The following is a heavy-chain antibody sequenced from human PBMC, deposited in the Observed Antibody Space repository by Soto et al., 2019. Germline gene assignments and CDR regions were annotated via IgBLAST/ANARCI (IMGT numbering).Heavy chain of an antibody. Sequence: LRLSCATSGFTFTNYAMTWVRQGPGKGLEWVSSISAGGVSTYFADSVKGRFTISRDNSKNTLFLHMNSLRAEDTAVYYCAKMYRGYSGYIQSWGQGTLVTVSS. CDR2: ISAGGVST. V-gene: IGHV3-23*01. D-gene: IGHD5-12*01. J-gene: IGHJ5*02. CDR3: AKMYRGYSGYIQS. CDR1: GFTFTNYA.